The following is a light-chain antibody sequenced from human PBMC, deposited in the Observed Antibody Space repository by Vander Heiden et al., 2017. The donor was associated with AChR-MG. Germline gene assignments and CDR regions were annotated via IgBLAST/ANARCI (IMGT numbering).Light chain of an antibody. V-gene: IGLV1-40*01. CDR2: RSV. J-gene: IGLJ3*02. CDR1: NSNIGAAHA. CDR3: QSYDNGLSGWV. Sequence: QSVLTPPPSVSGAPGQRVTIPCVGTNSNIGAAHALQWYRHLPGASPKVLIFRSVDRRSGVPDRFSGSKSGTSASLAITGLQAEDEAVYYCQSYDNGLSGWVFGGGTKVTVL.